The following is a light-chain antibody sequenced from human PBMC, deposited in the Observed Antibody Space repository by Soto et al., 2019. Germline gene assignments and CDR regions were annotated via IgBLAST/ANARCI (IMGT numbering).Light chain of an antibody. CDR1: QSIGSS. CDR2: RAS. V-gene: IGKV1-5*03. J-gene: IGKJ2*01. Sequence: DIQMTQSPSTLSASVGDSVTITCRASQSIGSSLAWYQQKPGKAPKLLIYRASNLEDGVPSRFSGSGSGAEFARTISSLRADDFATYDCRESSGYSPYTVGQGTMLEI. CDR3: RESSGYSPYT.